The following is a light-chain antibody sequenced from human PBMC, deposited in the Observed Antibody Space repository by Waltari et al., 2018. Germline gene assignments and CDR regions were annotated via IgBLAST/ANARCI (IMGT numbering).Light chain of an antibody. Sequence: EIVLTQSPGSLSLSPGERATLSCRASQSVSSNYLAWYQQKPGQAPRLLIYGASTRAPGIPDRFSGSGSGTDFTLTITRLEPEECAVYYCQQYASSPLTFGGGTKVEIK. CDR3: QQYASSPLT. J-gene: IGKJ4*01. V-gene: IGKV3-20*01. CDR1: QSVSSNY. CDR2: GAS.